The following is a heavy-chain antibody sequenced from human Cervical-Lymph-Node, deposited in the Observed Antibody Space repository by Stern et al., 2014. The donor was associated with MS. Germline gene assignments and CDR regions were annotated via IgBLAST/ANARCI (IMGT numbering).Heavy chain of an antibody. J-gene: IGHJ4*02. CDR3: AKHACTGAACPFDL. CDR2: VYYSGAT. Sequence: QVQLQESGPGLVKPSETLSLTCAVSGDSISSYTHYWAWIRQPPGKGLEWIGSVYYSGATYYNPSLKSPVPISVDTSKNPFPRGLNSVTAADTAVYYCAKHACTGAACPFDLWGQGTLVTVSS. D-gene: IGHD2-8*02. V-gene: IGHV4-39*01. CDR1: GDSISSYTHY.